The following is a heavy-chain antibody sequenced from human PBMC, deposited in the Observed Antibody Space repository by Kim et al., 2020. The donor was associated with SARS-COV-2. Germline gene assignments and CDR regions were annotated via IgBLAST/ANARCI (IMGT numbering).Heavy chain of an antibody. D-gene: IGHD6-13*01. J-gene: IGHJ6*03. V-gene: IGHV1-3*01. Sequence: SVKVSCKASGYTFTNCAIQRGRKAPEQSLEWMCWIKAGTGNTTYSQKFQGRVTITRDTAASTAYMELSSLRSEDTAVYYCARGGGVVAAGFHYYYYYYMDVWGKGTTVTVSS. CDR3: ARGGGVVAAGFHYYYYYYMDV. CDR2: IKAGTGNT. CDR1: GYTFTNCA.